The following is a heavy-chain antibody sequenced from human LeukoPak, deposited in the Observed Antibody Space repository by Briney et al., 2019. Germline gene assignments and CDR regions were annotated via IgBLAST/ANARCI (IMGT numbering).Heavy chain of an antibody. J-gene: IGHJ4*02. D-gene: IGHD3-3*01. CDR3: TTPTFTIFGVVIIDQIDY. CDR1: GFTFSSYG. V-gene: IGHV3-30*03. Sequence: PGRSLRLSCAASGFTFSSYGMHWVRQAPGKGLEWVAVISYDGSNKYYADSVKGRFTISRDNSKNTLYLQMNSLKTEDTAVYYCTTPTFTIFGVVIIDQIDYWGQGTLVTVSS. CDR2: ISYDGSNK.